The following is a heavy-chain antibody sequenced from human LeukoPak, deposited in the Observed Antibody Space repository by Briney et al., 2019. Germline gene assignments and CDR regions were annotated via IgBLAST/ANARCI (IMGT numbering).Heavy chain of an antibody. Sequence: PGGSLRLSCAASGFTFSSYGMHWVRQAPGKGLEWVAFIRYDGSNKYYADSVKGRFTISRDNSKNTLYLQMNSLRAEDTAVYYCAGTYYYDKGAFDIWGQGTMVTVSS. CDR2: IRYDGSNK. D-gene: IGHD3-22*01. J-gene: IGHJ3*02. CDR1: GFTFSSYG. V-gene: IGHV3-30*02. CDR3: AGTYYYDKGAFDI.